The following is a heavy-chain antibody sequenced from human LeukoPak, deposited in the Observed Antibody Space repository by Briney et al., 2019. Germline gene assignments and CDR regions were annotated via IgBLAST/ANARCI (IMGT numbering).Heavy chain of an antibody. Sequence: SETLSLTCTVSGGSISSYYWGWIRQPPGKGLEWIGYIYYSGSTNYNPSLKSRVTISVDTSKNQFSLKLSSVTAADTAVYYCARLEGYYDSSGYYGPFDYWGQGTLVTVSS. CDR3: ARLEGYYDSSGYYGPFDY. CDR1: GGSISSYY. D-gene: IGHD3-22*01. V-gene: IGHV4-59*01. CDR2: IYYSGST. J-gene: IGHJ4*02.